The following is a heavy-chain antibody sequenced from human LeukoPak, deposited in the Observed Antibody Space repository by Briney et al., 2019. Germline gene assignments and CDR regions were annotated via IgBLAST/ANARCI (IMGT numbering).Heavy chain of an antibody. CDR1: GGSISSSSYY. Sequence: SETPSLTCTVSGGSISSSSYYWGWIRQPPGKGLEWIGSIYYSGSTYYNPSLKSRVTISVDTSKNQFSLKLSSVTAADTAVYYCARCGPYDYYGSGSYPFDPWGQGTLVTVSS. V-gene: IGHV4-39*07. CDR2: IYYSGST. J-gene: IGHJ5*02. D-gene: IGHD3-10*01. CDR3: ARCGPYDYYGSGSYPFDP.